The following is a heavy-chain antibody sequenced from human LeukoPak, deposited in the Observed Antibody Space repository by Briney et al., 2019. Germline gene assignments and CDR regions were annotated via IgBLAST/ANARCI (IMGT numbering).Heavy chain of an antibody. CDR2: INPNSGGT. D-gene: IGHD1-26*01. Sequence: ASVKVSCKASGYTFTGYYMHWVRQAPGQGLEWMGWINPNSGGTNYAQKFQGRVTMTGDTSISTAYMELSRLRSDDTAVYYCARVVVGASRRAFDIWGQGTMVTVSS. J-gene: IGHJ3*02. CDR3: ARVVVGASRRAFDI. V-gene: IGHV1-2*02. CDR1: GYTFTGYY.